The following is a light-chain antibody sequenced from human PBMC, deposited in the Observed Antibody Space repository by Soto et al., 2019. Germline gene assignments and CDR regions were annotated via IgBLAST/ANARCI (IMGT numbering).Light chain of an antibody. J-gene: IGKJ3*01. V-gene: IGKV3D-20*02. Sequence: EIVLTQSPGTLSLSPGERATLSCRASQSVSSSRLAWYRQKPGQAPRLLIYDASYRAPGIPARFSGSGSGTDFTLTISSLEAEDSAVYYCQQRGSWPATFGPGTKVDI. CDR1: QSVSSSR. CDR2: DAS. CDR3: QQRGSWPAT.